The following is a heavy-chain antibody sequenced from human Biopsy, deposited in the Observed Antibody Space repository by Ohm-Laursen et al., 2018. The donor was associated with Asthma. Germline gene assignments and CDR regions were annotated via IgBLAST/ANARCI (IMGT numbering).Heavy chain of an antibody. V-gene: IGHV3-30*18. D-gene: IGHD5-12*01. CDR3: AKRRGYSGHDNDY. CDR1: GFMFRSFG. J-gene: IGHJ4*02. CDR2: ISYDGNHK. Sequence: SLRLSCTASGFMFRSFGMHWVRQAPGKGLEWVAVISYDGNHKFYEDSVKGRFTISRDNAKNSLYLQMNSLRAEDTAVYYCAKRRGYSGHDNDYWGQGTLVIVSS.